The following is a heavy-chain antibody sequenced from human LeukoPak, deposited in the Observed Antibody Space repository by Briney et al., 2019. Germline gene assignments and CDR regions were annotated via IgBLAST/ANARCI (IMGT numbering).Heavy chain of an antibody. CDR1: GYTFTGYY. Sequence: ASVKVSCKASGYTFTGYYMHWVRQAPGQGLEWMGWINPNSGGTNYAQKFQGRVTMTRDTSISTAYMELSRLRSDDTAVYYCARVARGISYCSGGGCYTNWFDPWGQGTLVTVSS. J-gene: IGHJ5*02. CDR3: ARVARGISYCSGGGCYTNWFDP. D-gene: IGHD2-15*01. CDR2: INPNSGGT. V-gene: IGHV1-2*02.